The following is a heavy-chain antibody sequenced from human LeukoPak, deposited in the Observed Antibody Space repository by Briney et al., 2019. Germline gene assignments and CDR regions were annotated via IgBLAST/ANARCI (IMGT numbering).Heavy chain of an antibody. CDR2: ISSSSSYI. Sequence: PGGSLRLSCAASGFTFSSYGMHWVRQAPGKGLEWVSSISSSSSYIYYADSVKGRFTISRDNAKNSLYLQMNSLRAEDTAVYYCARGSADTAMVQLYAFDIWGQGTMVTVSS. J-gene: IGHJ3*02. D-gene: IGHD5-18*01. CDR1: GFTFSSYG. V-gene: IGHV3-21*01. CDR3: ARGSADTAMVQLYAFDI.